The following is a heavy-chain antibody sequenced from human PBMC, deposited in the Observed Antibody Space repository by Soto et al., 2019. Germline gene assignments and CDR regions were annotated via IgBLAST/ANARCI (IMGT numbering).Heavy chain of an antibody. CDR1: GFIFSNYA. D-gene: IGHD4-4*01. CDR2: VSFDGRNK. J-gene: IGHJ5*02. V-gene: IGHV3-30*04. CDR3: ARERLQKHNWFDP. Sequence: PGGSLRLSCTASGFIFSNYAMHWVRQAPGKGLEWVAFVSFDGRNKYHAAAVKGRFTISRDNSKNTLYLQMNSLRTEDTAVYYCARERLQKHNWFDPWGQGTLVTVSS.